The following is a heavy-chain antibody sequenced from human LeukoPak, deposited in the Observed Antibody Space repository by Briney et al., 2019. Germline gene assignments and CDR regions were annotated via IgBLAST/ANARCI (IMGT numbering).Heavy chain of an antibody. J-gene: IGHJ4*02. D-gene: IGHD6-13*01. CDR2: IYHSGST. V-gene: IGHV4-38-2*02. CDR3: ARESSSVPPN. CDR1: GYSISSGYY. Sequence: SETLSLTCTVSGYSISSGYYWGWIRPPPGKGLEWIGSIYHSGSTYYNPSLKSRATISVDTSKNQFSLKLSSVTAADTAVYYCARESSSVPPNWGQGTLVTVSS.